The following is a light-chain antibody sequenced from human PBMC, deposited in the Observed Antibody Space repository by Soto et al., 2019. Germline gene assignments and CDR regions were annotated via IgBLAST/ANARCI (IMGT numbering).Light chain of an antibody. V-gene: IGLV3-27*01. CDR2: KDR. Sequence: SYELTQPSSVSVSPGQTARITCSGEVLAKKYARWFPQKPGQAPVLVIYKDRARPSGIPERFSGASSGTTVTFTSSGAQVEDEADSYCYSAADNKLVFGAGTALSVL. J-gene: IGLJ2*01. CDR3: YSAADNKLV. CDR1: VLAKKY.